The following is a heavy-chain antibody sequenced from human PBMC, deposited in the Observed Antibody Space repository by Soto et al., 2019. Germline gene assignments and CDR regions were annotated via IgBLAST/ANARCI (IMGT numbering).Heavy chain of an antibody. CDR2: INPGNGDT. CDR3: ARKDYYDSGMYYFDY. J-gene: IGHJ4*02. Sequence: GASVKVSCKASGYTFTSYPIHWVRQAPGQGLEWMGWINPGNGDTGYSQKFQDRVTITRDTSASTAYMDLSSLRSEDTAVYYCARKDYYDSGMYYFDYWGQGTLVTVSS. CDR1: GYTFTSYP. V-gene: IGHV1-3*01. D-gene: IGHD3-22*01.